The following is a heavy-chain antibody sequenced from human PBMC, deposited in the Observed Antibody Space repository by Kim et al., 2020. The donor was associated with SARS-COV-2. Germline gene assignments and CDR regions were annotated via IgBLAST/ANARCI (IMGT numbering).Heavy chain of an antibody. J-gene: IGHJ4*02. CDR3: ARGEYSSSWFPY. Sequence: YDPSVIKSVVTISVDTAKNQFSLKLGSVTAADTAVYYCARGEYSSSWFPYWGQGTLVTVSS. D-gene: IGHD6-13*01. V-gene: IGHV4-59*09.